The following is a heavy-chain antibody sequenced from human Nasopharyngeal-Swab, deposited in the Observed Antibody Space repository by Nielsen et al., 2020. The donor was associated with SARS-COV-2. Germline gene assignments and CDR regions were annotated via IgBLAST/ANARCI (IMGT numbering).Heavy chain of an antibody. V-gene: IGHV1-2*06. D-gene: IGHD6-13*01. Sequence: ASVKVSCRASGYTFTDYYMHWVRQAPGQGLEWMGRINPNSGDTKSAQKFQGRVTVTREKSINTAYMELSSLRSDDTAMYYCARDDGDVPGITGSGPPGGYWGQGTLVTVSS. CDR3: ARDDGDVPGITGSGPPGGY. CDR2: INPNSGDT. CDR1: GYTFTDYY. J-gene: IGHJ4*02.